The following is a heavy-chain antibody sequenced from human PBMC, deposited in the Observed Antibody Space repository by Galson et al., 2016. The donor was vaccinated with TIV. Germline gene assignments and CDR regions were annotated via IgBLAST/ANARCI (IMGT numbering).Heavy chain of an antibody. D-gene: IGHD3-22*01. CDR2: ISGGGGST. V-gene: IGHV3-23*01. CDR1: GFTFSIFA. J-gene: IGHJ6*02. CDR3: TKVPSSGFSYYYGLDV. Sequence: SLRLSCAASGFTFSIFAMTRVRQAPGMGLEWVSAISGGGGSTYYADSVKGRFTISRDNSTNTLFLQMNSLRAEDTAVYYCTKVPSSGFSYYYGLDVWGQGTTVTVSS.